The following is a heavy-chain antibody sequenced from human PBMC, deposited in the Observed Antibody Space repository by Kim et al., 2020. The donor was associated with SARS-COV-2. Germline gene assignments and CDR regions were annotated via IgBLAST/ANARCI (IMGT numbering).Heavy chain of an antibody. CDR3: AAQTYGSGAPKYLDY. D-gene: IGHD3-10*01. CDR2: VSGSGDST. V-gene: IGHV3-23*01. J-gene: IGHJ4*01. Sequence: GGSLRLSCAASGFIFSSYVMNWVRQAPGRRLEWVSGVSGSGDSTFYADSVKGRFTISTDNSKNTLYLQMNSLRDEDTAVYYCAAQTYGSGAPKYLDYWG. CDR1: GFIFSSYV.